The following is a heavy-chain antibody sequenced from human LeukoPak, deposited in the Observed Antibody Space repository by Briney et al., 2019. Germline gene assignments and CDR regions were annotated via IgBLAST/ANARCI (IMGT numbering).Heavy chain of an antibody. V-gene: IGHV4-59*01. D-gene: IGHD3-22*01. CDR3: ARVGITYYYDSSGYNWFDP. CDR1: GGSISSYY. CDR2: IYYSGST. J-gene: IGHJ5*02. Sequence: SETLSLTCTVSGGSISSYYWSWIRQPPGKGLEWIGYIYYSGSTNYNPSLKSRVTISVDTSKNQFSLKLSSVTAADTAVYYCARVGITYYYDSSGYNWFDPWGQGTLVTVSS.